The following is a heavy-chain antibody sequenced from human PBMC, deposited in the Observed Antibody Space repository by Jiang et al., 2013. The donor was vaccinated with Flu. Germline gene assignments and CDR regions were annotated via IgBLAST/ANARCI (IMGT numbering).Heavy chain of an antibody. V-gene: IGHV2-70*04. CDR3: ARIGPLDAFDI. CDR1: GFSVSTSGMR. J-gene: IGHJ3*02. CDR2: IDWDDEK. Sequence: KPTQTLTLTCAVSGFSVSTSGMRVNWIRQPPGKALEWLARIDWDDEKFYRASLKTRLTISKDTSKNQVVLKMTNMDLVDTATYYCARIGPLDAFDIWGQGTMVTVSS.